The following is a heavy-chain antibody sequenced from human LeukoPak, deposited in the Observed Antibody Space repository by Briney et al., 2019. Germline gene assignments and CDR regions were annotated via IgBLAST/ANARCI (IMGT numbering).Heavy chain of an antibody. J-gene: IGHJ4*02. CDR2: FIPFSGTS. CDR1: GGSFNNYA. Sequence: SVKVSCKAPGGSFNNYAISWVRQAPGHGLEWMGRFIPFSGTSDYAHKFQARVTITMDESTAYMELSSLRPEDTAVYYCARIEDSTHGLLDYWGQGTLVIVSS. D-gene: IGHD5-12*01. CDR3: ARIEDSTHGLLDY. V-gene: IGHV1-69*05.